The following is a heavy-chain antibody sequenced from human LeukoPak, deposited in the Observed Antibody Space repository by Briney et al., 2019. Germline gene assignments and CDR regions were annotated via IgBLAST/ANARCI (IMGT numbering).Heavy chain of an antibody. CDR3: ARGARGAGSYFPDY. CDR1: GYTFAIYD. J-gene: IGHJ4*02. D-gene: IGHD1-26*01. V-gene: IGHV1-8*01. Sequence: ASVTVSFKGSGYTFAIYDINWVRQATGQGGEWMGWMNPNSGNTGYAQKFRGRVTMTRDTSISTVYMELSSLTSDDTAVYFCARGARGAGSYFPDYWGQGTPVTVSS. CDR2: MNPNSGNT.